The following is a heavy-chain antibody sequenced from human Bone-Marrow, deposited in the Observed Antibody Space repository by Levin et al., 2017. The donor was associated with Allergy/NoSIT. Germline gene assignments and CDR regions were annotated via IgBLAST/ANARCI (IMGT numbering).Heavy chain of an antibody. CDR2: IDPNTGGT. D-gene: IGHD1-26*01. J-gene: IGHJ5*02. Sequence: ASVKVSCKASGYTFIGYPIQWVRQAPGQGLEWMGWIDPNTGGTNFAQKVQGRVSMTRDTSINTVYMELTRLRSDDTAVYYCARDRKSGSFLGGFDPWGQGTLVTVSS. V-gene: IGHV1-2*02. CDR1: GYTFIGYP. CDR3: ARDRKSGSFLGGFDP.